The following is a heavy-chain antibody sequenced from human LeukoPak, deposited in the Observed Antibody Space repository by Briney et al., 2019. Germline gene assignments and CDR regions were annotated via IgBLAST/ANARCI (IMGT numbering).Heavy chain of an antibody. V-gene: IGHV3-30*12. CDR3: TLYFYDSSGLVRDY. J-gene: IGHJ4*02. CDR2: ISYDGTSI. CDR1: EFTFSSYG. Sequence: PGGSLRLSCATSEFTFSSYGMHWVRQAPGKGLEWVAGISYDGTSIHYTDSVRGRFTISRDNSQNMLYLQMKSLRAEDTAMYYSTLYFYDSSGLVRDYWGQGTLVTVSS. D-gene: IGHD3-22*01.